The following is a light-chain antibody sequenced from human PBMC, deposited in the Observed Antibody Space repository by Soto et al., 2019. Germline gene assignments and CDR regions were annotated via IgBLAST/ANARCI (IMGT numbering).Light chain of an antibody. CDR1: QILVNSNGNDY. CDR3: MQSLQTPRT. V-gene: IGKV2-28*01. Sequence: VRARSPLSLSATPAQLSSFSCRSSQILVNSNGNDYLDWYLQRPGQSPQLLIYLGFTRHSGVPSRFSGSGSGTDFTLKISSVEAEDVGVYYCMQSLQTPRTFGQGTKVDIK. J-gene: IGKJ1*01. CDR2: LGF.